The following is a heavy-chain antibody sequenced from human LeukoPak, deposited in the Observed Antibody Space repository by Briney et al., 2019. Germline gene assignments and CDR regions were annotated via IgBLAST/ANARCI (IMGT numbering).Heavy chain of an antibody. CDR2: ISSSGSTI. J-gene: IGHJ4*02. CDR3: AREGILTGYSDY. CDR1: GFTFSSYE. V-gene: IGHV3-48*03. D-gene: IGHD3-9*01. Sequence: GGSLRLSCAASGFTFSSYEMNWVRQAPGKGLEWVSYISSSGSTIYYADSVKGRFTISRDNAKNSLYLQMNCLRAEDTAVYYCAREGILTGYSDYWGQGTLVTVSS.